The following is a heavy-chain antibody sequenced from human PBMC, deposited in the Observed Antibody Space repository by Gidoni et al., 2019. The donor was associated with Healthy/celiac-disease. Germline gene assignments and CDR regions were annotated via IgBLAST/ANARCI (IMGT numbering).Heavy chain of an antibody. J-gene: IGHJ4*02. D-gene: IGHD6-19*01. CDR3: ARRRAVAGTSPFDY. Sequence: QLQLQESGPGLVKPSETLSLTCTVSGGSISSSSYYWGWIRQPPGKGLEWIGSIYYSGSTYYNPSLKSRVTISVDTSKNQFSLKLSSVTAADTAVYYCARRRAVAGTSPFDYWGQGTLVTVSS. V-gene: IGHV4-39*01. CDR1: GGSISSSSYY. CDR2: IYYSGST.